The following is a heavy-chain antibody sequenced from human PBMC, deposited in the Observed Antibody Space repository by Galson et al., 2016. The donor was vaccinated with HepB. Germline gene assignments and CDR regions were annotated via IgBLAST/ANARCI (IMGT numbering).Heavy chain of an antibody. CDR2: ISRSRDSR. Sequence: SLRLSCAASGFTFGSYGMTWVRQAPGQGLECVASISRSRDSRDYADSVRGRFTISSDNSKNILYLQMNSLRAEDTALYYCVQGSTAPAVWGKGTPVTVST. CDR3: VQGSTAPAV. J-gene: IGHJ6*04. V-gene: IGHV3-23*01. CDR1: GFTFGSYG. D-gene: IGHD2-2*01.